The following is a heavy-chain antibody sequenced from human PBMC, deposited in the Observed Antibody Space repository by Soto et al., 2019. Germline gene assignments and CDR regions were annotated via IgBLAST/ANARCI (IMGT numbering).Heavy chain of an antibody. V-gene: IGHV4-31*03. CDR3: ARRSYGIYYFHY. J-gene: IGHJ4*02. D-gene: IGHD4-17*01. CDR1: VVSISSGGYY. CDR2: IYYSGST. Sequence: PSETLSLTCTVSVVSISSGGYYCSWIRQHPGKGLEWIGYIYYSGSTYYNPSLKSRVTISVDTSKNQFSLKLSSVTAADTAVYYCARRSYGIYYFHYWGQGTLVNVSS.